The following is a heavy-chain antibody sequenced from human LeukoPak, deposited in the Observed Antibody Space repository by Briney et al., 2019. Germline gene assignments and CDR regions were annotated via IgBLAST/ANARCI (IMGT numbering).Heavy chain of an antibody. CDR1: GYTLTELS. D-gene: IGHD2/OR15-2a*01. J-gene: IGHJ6*03. CDR2: FDPEHGET. V-gene: IGHV1-24*01. Sequence: LRASVKVSCKLSGYTLTELSMHWVRQAPGKGLEWMGRFDPEHGETIYAQKFQGRVTMTRNTSISTAYMELSSLRSEDTAVYYCARFLKTPLNRGGPANYYMDVWGKGTTVAIAS. CDR3: ARFLKTPLNRGGPANYYMDV.